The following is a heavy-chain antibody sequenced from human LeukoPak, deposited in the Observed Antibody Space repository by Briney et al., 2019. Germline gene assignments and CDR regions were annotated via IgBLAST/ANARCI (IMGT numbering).Heavy chain of an antibody. CDR1: GFTVSSNY. V-gene: IGHV3-66*02. J-gene: IGHJ4*02. CDR2: LYSGGTT. D-gene: IGHD1-26*01. Sequence: GGSLRLSCAASGFTVSSNYMTWVRQAPGKGLEWVSVLYSGGTTNYADSVKGRFTISRDNSKNTLYLLMNSLRPEDTAVYYCERELHWGQGTLVTVSS. CDR3: ERELH.